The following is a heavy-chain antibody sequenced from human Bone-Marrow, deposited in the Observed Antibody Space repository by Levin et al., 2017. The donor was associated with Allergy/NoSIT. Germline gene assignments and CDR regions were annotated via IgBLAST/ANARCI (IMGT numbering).Heavy chain of an antibody. J-gene: IGHJ3*01. D-gene: IGHD1-14*01. V-gene: IGHV3-33*08. CDR1: GFNMSRYG. CDR3: ARDNLAENRPENVFDV. CDR2: IWYEGSRK. Sequence: PSETLSLTCAASGFNMSRYGMHWVRQAPGKGLEWVAVIWYEGSRKDYGDTVKGRFTISRDNSKNTLNLQMSSLSAEDTAVYYCARDNLAENRPENVFDVWGQGTMVTVSS.